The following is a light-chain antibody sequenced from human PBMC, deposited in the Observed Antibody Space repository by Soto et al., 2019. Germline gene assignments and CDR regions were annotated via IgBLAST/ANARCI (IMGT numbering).Light chain of an antibody. Sequence: DIQMTQSPSTLSASVGDRVTITCRASQSISSWLAWYQQKPGKVPKLLMYKTSSLESGVPSRFSGSRSGTEFTLTISSLQPDDFATSFCQQYNSYPWTFGQGTKVEIK. CDR1: QSISSW. CDR2: KTS. J-gene: IGKJ1*01. CDR3: QQYNSYPWT. V-gene: IGKV1-5*03.